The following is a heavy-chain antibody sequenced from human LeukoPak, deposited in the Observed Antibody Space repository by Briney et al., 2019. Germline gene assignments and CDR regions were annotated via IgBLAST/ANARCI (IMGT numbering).Heavy chain of an antibody. CDR3: AIGEFDY. V-gene: IGHV5-10-1*01. Sequence: GESLKISCKGSGYSFTNYWVSWVRQLPGKGLEWMGRIDPSDSYNNYSPSFQGHVTISSDKSISTAYLQWSSLKASDTTMYYCAIGEFDYWGQGTLVTVSS. CDR2: IDPSDSYN. J-gene: IGHJ4*02. CDR1: GYSFTNYW. D-gene: IGHD3-10*01.